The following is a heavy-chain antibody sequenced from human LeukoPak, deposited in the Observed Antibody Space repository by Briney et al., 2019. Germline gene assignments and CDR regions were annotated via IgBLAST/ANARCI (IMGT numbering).Heavy chain of an antibody. J-gene: IGHJ4*02. CDR1: GFTVSSNY. Sequence: GGSLRLSCAASGFTVSSNYMSWVRQAPGKGLEWVSVIYSGGSTYYADSVKGRFTISRDNSKNTLYLQMNSLRAEDTAVYYCARGDPIAVAGNGIDYWGQGTLVTVSS. D-gene: IGHD6-19*01. CDR2: IYSGGST. CDR3: ARGDPIAVAGNGIDY. V-gene: IGHV3-53*01.